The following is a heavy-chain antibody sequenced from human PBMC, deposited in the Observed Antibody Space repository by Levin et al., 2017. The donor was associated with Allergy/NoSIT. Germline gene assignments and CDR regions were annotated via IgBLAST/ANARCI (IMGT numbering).Heavy chain of an antibody. V-gene: IGHV3-33*01. CDR1: GFTFSSYG. D-gene: IGHD3-3*01. J-gene: IGHJ6*02. CDR2: IWYDGSNK. CDR3: ARGSTIFDGVVGGMDV. Sequence: LSLTCAASGFTFSSYGMHWVRQAPGKGLEWVAVIWYDGSNKYYADSVKGRFTISRDNSKNTLYLQMNSPRAEDTAVYYCARGSTIFDGVVGGMDVWGQGTTVTVSS.